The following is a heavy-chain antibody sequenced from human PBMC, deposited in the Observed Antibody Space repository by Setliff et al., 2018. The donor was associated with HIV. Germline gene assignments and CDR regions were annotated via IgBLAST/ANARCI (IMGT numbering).Heavy chain of an antibody. Sequence: GGSLRLSCAASGFTFSTYDMNWVRQAPGKGLEWISYITSGGGTIYYADSVKGRFTISRDNSKNTLYLQMNSLRAEDTAVYYCEKNPTDYGGNWFDPWGQGTLVTVSS. J-gene: IGHJ5*02. CDR2: ITSGGGTI. V-gene: IGHV3-48*03. CDR3: EKNPTDYGGNWFDP. D-gene: IGHD4-17*01. CDR1: GFTFSTYD.